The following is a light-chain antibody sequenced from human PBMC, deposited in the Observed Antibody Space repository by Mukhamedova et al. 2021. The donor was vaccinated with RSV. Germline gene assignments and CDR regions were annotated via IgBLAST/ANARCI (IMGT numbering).Light chain of an antibody. J-gene: IGKJ2*01. CDR3: QQYGSSPYT. Sequence: YQQKPGQAPRLVIYGTSSRATGVPDRFSGSGSATDFTLIITRLEPEDFAVYFCQQYGSSPYTFGQGTKLEI. V-gene: IGKV3-20*01. CDR2: GTS.